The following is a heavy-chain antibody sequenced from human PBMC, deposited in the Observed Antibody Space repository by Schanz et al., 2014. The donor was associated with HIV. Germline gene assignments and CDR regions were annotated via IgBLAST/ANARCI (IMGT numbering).Heavy chain of an antibody. Sequence: EVQLVESGGGLVPPGGSLRLSCAASGFTFNTYWMTWVRQAPGKGLQWVANIRQDGGQTYYVDSVKGRFTISRDNTKTSLYLQINSLRGDDTAVYYCATDGGLERAFGFWGQGTLVSVSS. CDR2: IRQDGGQT. D-gene: IGHD1-1*01. V-gene: IGHV3-7*04. J-gene: IGHJ4*02. CDR1: GFTFNTYW. CDR3: ATDGGLERAFGF.